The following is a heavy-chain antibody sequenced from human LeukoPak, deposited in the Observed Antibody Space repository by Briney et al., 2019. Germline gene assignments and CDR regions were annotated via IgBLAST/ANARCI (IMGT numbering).Heavy chain of an antibody. J-gene: IGHJ4*02. D-gene: IGHD3-10*01. CDR3: ARDRAGKYFDY. CDR2: ISYDGSNK. CDR1: GFTFSSYA. Sequence: GGSLRLSYAASGFTFSSYAMHWVRQAPGKGLEWVAVISYDGSNKYYADSVKGRFTISRDNSKNTLYLQMNSLRAEDTAVYYCARDRAGKYFDYWGQGTLVTVSS. V-gene: IGHV3-30*04.